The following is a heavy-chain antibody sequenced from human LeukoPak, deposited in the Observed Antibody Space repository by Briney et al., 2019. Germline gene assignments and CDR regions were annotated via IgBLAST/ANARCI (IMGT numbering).Heavy chain of an antibody. Sequence: QPGGSLRLLRAAPGFMFHEYAIHWVRQAPAKGLDWVSLISGVGGSTLYADSVKGRFTNSRDNSKNSLYLQMNSLRSDDTALYYCAKESESSGWYDYWGQGTLVTVSS. CDR2: ISGVGGST. V-gene: IGHV3-43*02. CDR1: GFMFHEYA. D-gene: IGHD6-19*01. CDR3: AKESESSGWYDY. J-gene: IGHJ4*02.